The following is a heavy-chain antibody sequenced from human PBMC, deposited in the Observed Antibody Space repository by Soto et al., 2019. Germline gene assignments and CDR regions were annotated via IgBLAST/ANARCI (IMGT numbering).Heavy chain of an antibody. Sequence: KASETLSLTCAVYGESLSGFYWSWIRQAPGKGLEWIGEISQSGNSRYNPSLKSRFTMSVDSPKNQFSLNLSSVTAADTALYYWAREGDTSNDGIELWGQGTPVTVSS. CDR3: AREGDTSNDGIEL. V-gene: IGHV4-34*01. CDR2: ISQSGNS. CDR1: GESLSGFY. J-gene: IGHJ5*02. D-gene: IGHD1-1*01.